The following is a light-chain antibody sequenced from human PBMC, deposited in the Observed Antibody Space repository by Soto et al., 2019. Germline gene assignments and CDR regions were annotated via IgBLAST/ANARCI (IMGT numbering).Light chain of an antibody. CDR3: ETWDSNTRV. CDR2: LXXXXXX. Sequence: QSVLTQSSSASASLGSSVKLTCTLSSGHSNYIISWHQQQPGKAPRNLMRLXXXXXXXXXXXXXXXFSGSSSGADRYLTXXXXXXXXXXXXYCETWDSNTRVFGGGTKLTVL. CDR1: SGHSNYI. V-gene: IGLV4-60*03. J-gene: IGLJ3*02.